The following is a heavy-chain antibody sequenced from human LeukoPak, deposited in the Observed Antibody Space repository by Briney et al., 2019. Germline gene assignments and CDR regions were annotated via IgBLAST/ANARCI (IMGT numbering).Heavy chain of an antibody. J-gene: IGHJ4*02. CDR2: ISHHGSDQ. CDR1: GVTFSNLA. Sequence: GGSLRLSCAASGVTFSNLAMHWVRQAPGKGLEWVAVISHHGSDQFYADSVKGRFTISRDNSKNTLFLQMNSLGAEDTAVYYCARDMSWFGEFALDYWGQGTLVTVSS. CDR3: ARDMSWFGEFALDY. V-gene: IGHV3-30*04. D-gene: IGHD3-10*01.